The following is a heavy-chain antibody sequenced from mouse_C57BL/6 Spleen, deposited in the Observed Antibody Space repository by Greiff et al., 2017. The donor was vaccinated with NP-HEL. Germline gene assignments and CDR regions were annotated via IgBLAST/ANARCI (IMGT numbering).Heavy chain of an antibody. D-gene: IGHD2-3*01. V-gene: IGHV14-2*01. CDR1: GFNIKDYY. CDR2: IDHEDGET. CDR3: ASISDGWFDY. J-gene: IGHJ2*01. Sequence: VQLQQSGAELVKPGASVKLSCTASGFNIKDYYMHWVKQRTEQGLEWIGRIDHEDGETKYAPKFPGKATITADTSSNTAYLQLSCLTSGDTAFYYCASISDGWFDYGGKGTTLTVSS.